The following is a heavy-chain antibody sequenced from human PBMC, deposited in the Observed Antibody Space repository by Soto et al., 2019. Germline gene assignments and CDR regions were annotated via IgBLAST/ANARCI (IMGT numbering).Heavy chain of an antibody. D-gene: IGHD3-10*01. V-gene: IGHV3-23*01. CDR2: ISGSGGST. CDR3: AKLGFPVTMVRGVIIKGLLVNGMDV. CDR1: GFTFSSYA. J-gene: IGHJ6*02. Sequence: PGGSLRLSCAASGFTFSSYAMSWVRQAPGKGLEWVSAISGSGGSTYYADSVKGRFTISRDNSKNTLYLQMNSLRAEDTAVYYCAKLGFPVTMVRGVIIKGLLVNGMDVWGQGTTVTVSS.